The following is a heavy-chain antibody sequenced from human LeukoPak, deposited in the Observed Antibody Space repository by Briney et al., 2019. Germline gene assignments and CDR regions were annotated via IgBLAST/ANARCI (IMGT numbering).Heavy chain of an antibody. J-gene: IGHJ6*03. V-gene: IGHV1-24*01. CDR3: ATALGYCSGGSCYFYMDV. Sequence: ASVKVSCKVSGYTLTELSMHWVRQAPGKGLEWMGGFDPEDGETIYAQKFQGRVTMTEDTSTDTACMELSSLRSEDTAVYYCATALGYCSGGSCYFYMDVWGKGTTVTVSS. CDR1: GYTLTELS. CDR2: FDPEDGET. D-gene: IGHD2-15*01.